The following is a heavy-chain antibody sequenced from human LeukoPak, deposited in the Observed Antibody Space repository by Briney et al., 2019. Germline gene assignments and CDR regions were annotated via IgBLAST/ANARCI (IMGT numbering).Heavy chain of an antibody. V-gene: IGHV1-24*01. CDR1: GYTLTGLS. CDR2: FDPEDGET. J-gene: IGHJ4*02. D-gene: IGHD3-10*01. Sequence: ASVKVSCKVSGYTLTGLSMHWVRQAPGKGLEWMGGFDPEDGETVYAQKFQGRVTMTEDTSTDTAYMELSSLRSEDTAVYYCATDLRGGGPKTKRLDYWGQGTLVTVSS. CDR3: ATDLRGGGPKTKRLDY.